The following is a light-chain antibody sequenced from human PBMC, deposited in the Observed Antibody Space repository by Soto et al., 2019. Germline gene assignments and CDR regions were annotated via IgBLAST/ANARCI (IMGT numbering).Light chain of an antibody. CDR3: QQLNKYPST. J-gene: IGKJ4*01. CDR2: GAS. Sequence: EIVLTQSPGTLSLSPGERATLSCRASQSVSSSYLAWYQQKPGQAPRLLIYGASSRATGIPDRFSGSGSGTDFTLTISSLQPEDFATYYCQQLNKYPSTFGGGTKVDI. V-gene: IGKV3-20*01. CDR1: QSVSSSY.